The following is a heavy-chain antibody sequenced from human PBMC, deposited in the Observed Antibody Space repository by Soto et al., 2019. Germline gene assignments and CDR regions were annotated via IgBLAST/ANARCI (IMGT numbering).Heavy chain of an antibody. Sequence: QVQLQQWGAGLLKPSETLSLTCAVYGASFSGYYWSWVRQPPGKGLEWIGEINHSGSTNYNPSLXSXVXISVDTSKNQFSLKLSSVTAADTAVYYCARTSRFDYWGQGTLVTVSS. D-gene: IGHD6-6*01. CDR3: ARTSRFDY. CDR1: GASFSGYY. J-gene: IGHJ4*02. CDR2: INHSGST. V-gene: IGHV4-34*01.